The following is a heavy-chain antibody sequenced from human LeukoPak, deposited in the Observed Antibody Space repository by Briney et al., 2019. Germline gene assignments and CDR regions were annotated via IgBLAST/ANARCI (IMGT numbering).Heavy chain of an antibody. J-gene: IGHJ4*02. CDR3: AKEVSPNRIVGATPFDY. Sequence: PGGSLRLSCAASGFTVSSNYMSWVRQAPGKGLEWVSAISGSGGSTYYADSVKGRFTISRDNSKNTLYLQMNSLRAEDTAVYYCAKEVSPNRIVGATPFDYWGQGTLVTVSS. CDR1: GFTVSSNY. V-gene: IGHV3-23*01. D-gene: IGHD1-26*01. CDR2: ISGSGGST.